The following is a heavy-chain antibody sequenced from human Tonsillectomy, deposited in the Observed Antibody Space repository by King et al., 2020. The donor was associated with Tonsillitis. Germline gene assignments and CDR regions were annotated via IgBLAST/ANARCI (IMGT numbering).Heavy chain of an antibody. V-gene: IGHV3-30*02. CDR2: IRYDGSNK. CDR3: AKGGHDISGLAGHYYYGMDV. J-gene: IGHJ6*02. CDR1: GFTFSSYG. Sequence: VQLVESGGGVVQPGGSLRLSCAASGFTFSSYGMHWVRQAPGKGLEWVAFIRYDGSNKYYADSVKGRFTISRDNSKNTLYLQRNSLRAEDTAVYYCAKGGHDISGLAGHYYYGMDVWGQGTTVTVSS. D-gene: IGHD3-22*01.